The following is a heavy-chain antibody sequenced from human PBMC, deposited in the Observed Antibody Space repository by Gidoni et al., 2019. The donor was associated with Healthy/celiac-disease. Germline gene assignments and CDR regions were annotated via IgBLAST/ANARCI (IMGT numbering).Heavy chain of an antibody. Sequence: QVTLRESGPALVKPTQTLTLTCTFSGFSLSTSGMCVSWIRQPPGKALEWLALIDWDDDKYYSTSLKTRLTISKDTSKNQVVLTMTNMDPVDTATYYCARTPYYYGSGSRLYFDYWGQGTLVTVSS. V-gene: IGHV2-70*01. CDR1: GFSLSTSGMC. CDR3: ARTPYYYGSGSRLYFDY. D-gene: IGHD3-10*01. CDR2: IDWDDDK. J-gene: IGHJ4*02.